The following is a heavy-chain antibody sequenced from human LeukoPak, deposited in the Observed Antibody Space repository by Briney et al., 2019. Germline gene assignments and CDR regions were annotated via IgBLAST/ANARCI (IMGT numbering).Heavy chain of an antibody. Sequence: ASVKVSCKASGYTFTSYYMHWVRQAPGQGLELMGIINPSGGSTSYAQKFQGRVTMTRDTSTSTVYMELSSLRSEDTAVYYCARDLGYCSGGSCEESFDPWGQGTLVTVSS. CDR1: GYTFTSYY. J-gene: IGHJ5*02. CDR3: ARDLGYCSGGSCEESFDP. CDR2: INPSGGST. V-gene: IGHV1-46*03. D-gene: IGHD2-15*01.